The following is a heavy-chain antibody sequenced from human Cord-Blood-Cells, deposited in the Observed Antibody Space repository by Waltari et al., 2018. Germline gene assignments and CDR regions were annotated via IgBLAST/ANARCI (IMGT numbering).Heavy chain of an antibody. D-gene: IGHD1-26*01. Sequence: QVQLVQSGAEVRKPGASVKVSCRVSGYTVTELSRHWGRQAPGKGLEWMGGFDPEDGETIYAQKFQGRVTMTEDTSTDTAYMELSSLRSEDTAVYYCATAPDGSYGRNWGQGTLVTVSS. V-gene: IGHV1-24*01. CDR2: FDPEDGET. CDR1: GYTVTELS. CDR3: ATAPDGSYGRN. J-gene: IGHJ4*02.